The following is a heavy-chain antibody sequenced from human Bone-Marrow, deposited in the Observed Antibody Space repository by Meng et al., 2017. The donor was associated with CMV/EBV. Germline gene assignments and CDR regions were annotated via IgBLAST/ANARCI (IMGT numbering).Heavy chain of an antibody. CDR3: VRPIAGKYAFDI. CDR2: INPSSGGT. V-gene: IGHV1-2*02. Sequence: ASVKVSCKASGYTFTGYYMHWVRQAPGQGLEWMGWINPSSGGTNYAQKFQGRVTMTRDTSISTAYMELSRLRSDDTAVYYCVRPIAGKYAFDIWVQGTMVTVSS. J-gene: IGHJ3*02. D-gene: IGHD2-21*01. CDR1: GYTFTGYY.